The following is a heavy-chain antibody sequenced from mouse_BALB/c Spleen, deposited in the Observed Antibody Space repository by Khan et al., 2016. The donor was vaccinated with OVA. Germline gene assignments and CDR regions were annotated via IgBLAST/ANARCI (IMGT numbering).Heavy chain of an antibody. J-gene: IGHJ3*01. CDR1: GFSLSNYG. V-gene: IGHV2-9*02. CDR2: IWSGGTT. Sequence: QVQLKQSGPGLVAPSQTLSITCTVSGFSLSNYGVHWVRQPPGKGLEWMGVIWSGGTTNHNSALMSRLTISKDDSTSHVFFKMNRLKTDDTAMYYCARPFYNGAWFAYGGQGTLVTVSA. D-gene: IGHD1-3*01. CDR3: ARPFYNGAWFAY.